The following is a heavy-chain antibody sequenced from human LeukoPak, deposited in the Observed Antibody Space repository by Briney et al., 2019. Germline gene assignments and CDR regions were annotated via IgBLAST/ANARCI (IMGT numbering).Heavy chain of an antibody. CDR1: GFTVSSNY. Sequence: PGGSLRLSCAASGFTVSSNYMSWVRQAPGKGLEWVSVIYSGGSTYYADSVKGRFTISRDNSKNTLYLQMNSLRAEDTAVYYCARVGDDYGDYWYFDLWGRGTLVTVSP. V-gene: IGHV3-66*01. D-gene: IGHD4-17*01. CDR3: ARVGDDYGDYWYFDL. CDR2: IYSGGST. J-gene: IGHJ2*01.